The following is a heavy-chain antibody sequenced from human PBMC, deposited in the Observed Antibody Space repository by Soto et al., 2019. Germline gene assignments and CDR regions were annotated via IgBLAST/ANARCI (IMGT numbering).Heavy chain of an antibody. Sequence: SQSLSLTSAVAGGRVSSNSATWPWIRQSPSRGLEWLGRTYYRSEWYNDYAVSVESRIIINPDTSKNQFSLQLTSVTPEAMAVYYFARASAVIIDYWGQGTMVTVSS. V-gene: IGHV6-1*01. J-gene: IGHJ4*02. CDR2: TYYRSEWYN. CDR1: GGRVSSNSAT. CDR3: ARASAVIIDY.